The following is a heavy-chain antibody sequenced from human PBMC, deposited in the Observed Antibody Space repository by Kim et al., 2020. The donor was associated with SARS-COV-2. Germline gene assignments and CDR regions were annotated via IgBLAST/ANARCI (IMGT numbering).Heavy chain of an antibody. CDR1: GFTFSSYA. Sequence: GGSLRLSCAASGFTFSSYAMSWVRQAPGKGLEWVSAISGSGGSTYYADSVKGRFTISRDNSKNTLYLQMNSLRAEDTAVYYCAKDRGYYDSSGYFHSWGQGTLVTVSS. J-gene: IGHJ5*01. CDR2: ISGSGGST. V-gene: IGHV3-23*01. CDR3: AKDRGYYDSSGYFHS. D-gene: IGHD3-22*01.